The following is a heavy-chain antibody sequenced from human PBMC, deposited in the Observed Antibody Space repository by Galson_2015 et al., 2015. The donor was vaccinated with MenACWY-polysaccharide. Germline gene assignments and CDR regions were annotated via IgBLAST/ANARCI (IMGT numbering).Heavy chain of an antibody. Sequence: SLRLSCAASGFTVSSYPMNWVRQAPGKGLEWVSSIRSSSSYIYCADSVRGRFTISRDNAKNSLYLQMNSVRAEDTAVYYCARDGMAMATIPFDYWGQGTLVTVSS. CDR2: IRSSSSYI. CDR3: ARDGMAMATIPFDY. J-gene: IGHJ4*02. V-gene: IGHV3-21*01. CDR1: GFTVSSYP. D-gene: IGHD5-24*01.